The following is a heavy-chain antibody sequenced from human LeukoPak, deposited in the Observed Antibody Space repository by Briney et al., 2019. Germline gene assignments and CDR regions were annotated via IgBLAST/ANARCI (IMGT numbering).Heavy chain of an antibody. Sequence: SETLSLTCAVYGGSFSGYYWSWIRQPPGKGLEWIGYIYYSGSTNYNPSLKSRVTISVDTSKNQFSLKLSSVTAADTAVYYCARGGQLQWLAAEYFQHWGQGTLVTVSS. J-gene: IGHJ1*01. CDR2: IYYSGST. V-gene: IGHV4-59*01. CDR3: ARGGQLQWLAAEYFQH. D-gene: IGHD6-19*01. CDR1: GGSFSGYY.